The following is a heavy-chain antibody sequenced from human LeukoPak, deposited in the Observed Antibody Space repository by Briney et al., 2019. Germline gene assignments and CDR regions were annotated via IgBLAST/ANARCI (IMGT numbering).Heavy chain of an antibody. Sequence: GGSLRLSCAASGFTFSSHEMNWVRQAPGKGLEWVSYISSSGSTIYYADSVKGRFTTSRDNAKNSLYLQMNRLRAEDTAVYYCARARRITMLRGVVIRERFYYYMDVWGKGTTVTISS. D-gene: IGHD3-10*01. CDR2: ISSSGSTI. J-gene: IGHJ6*03. CDR3: ARARRITMLRGVVIRERFYYYMDV. CDR1: GFTFSSHE. V-gene: IGHV3-48*03.